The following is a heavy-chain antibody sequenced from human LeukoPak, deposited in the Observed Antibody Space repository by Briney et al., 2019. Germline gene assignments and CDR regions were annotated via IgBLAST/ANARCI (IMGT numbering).Heavy chain of an antibody. V-gene: IGHV4-34*01. D-gene: IGHD1-26*01. CDR2: INHSGST. CDR1: GGSFSGYY. Sequence: TSSETLSLTCAVYGGSFSGYYWSWIRQPPGKGLEWIGEINHSGSTNYNPSLKSRVTISVDTSKNQFSLKLSSVTAADTAVYYCARGPMGGYGMDVWGQGTTVTVSS. CDR3: ARGPMGGYGMDV. J-gene: IGHJ6*02.